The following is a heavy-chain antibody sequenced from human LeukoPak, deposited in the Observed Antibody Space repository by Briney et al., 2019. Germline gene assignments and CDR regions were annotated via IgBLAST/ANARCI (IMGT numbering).Heavy chain of an antibody. V-gene: IGHV4-59*01. CDR3: ARETAAPDLHFDY. Sequence: SETLSLTCTVSGGSISSYYWSWIRQPPGKGLEWIGYIYYSGSTNYNPPLKSRVTISVDTSKNQFSLKLSSVTAADTAVYYCARETAAPDLHFDYWGQGTLVTVSS. D-gene: IGHD6-13*01. CDR2: IYYSGST. CDR1: GGSISSYY. J-gene: IGHJ4*02.